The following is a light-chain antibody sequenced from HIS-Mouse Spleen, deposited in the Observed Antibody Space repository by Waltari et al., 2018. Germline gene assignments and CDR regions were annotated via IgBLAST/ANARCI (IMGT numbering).Light chain of an antibody. CDR1: SSDVGGYNY. J-gene: IGLJ3*02. CDR2: EVR. Sequence: QSALTQPASVSGSPGQSITISCPGTSSDVGGYNYVSWYQQHPGKAPKLMMYEVRNRPSGVSNRVSGSKSGNTASLTISGLQAEDEADYYCSSYTSSSTWVFGGGTKLTVL. V-gene: IGLV2-14*01. CDR3: SSYTSSSTWV.